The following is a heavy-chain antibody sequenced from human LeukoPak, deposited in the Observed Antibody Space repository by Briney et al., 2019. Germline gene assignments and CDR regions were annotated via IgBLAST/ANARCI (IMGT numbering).Heavy chain of an antibody. V-gene: IGHV3-23*01. D-gene: IGHD3-22*01. CDR1: GFTLSSYA. CDR2: ISVSGNT. CDR3: AKSMGLRITMKSPGY. J-gene: IGHJ4*02. Sequence: PGGSLRLSCAASGFTLSSYAMSWVRQGPGKGLEWVSAISVSGNTYHADSVKGRFTISRDSSKNTLYLQMNSLRAEDTAVYYCAKSMGLRITMKSPGYWGQGALVSVSS.